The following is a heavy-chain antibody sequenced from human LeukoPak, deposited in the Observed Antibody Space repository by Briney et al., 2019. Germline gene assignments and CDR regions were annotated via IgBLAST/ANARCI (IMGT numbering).Heavy chain of an antibody. J-gene: IGHJ4*02. V-gene: IGHV1-69*04. CDR1: GGTFSSYA. CDR2: IIPILGIA. CDR3: ARAVLSYYDSSGYYRLDY. D-gene: IGHD3-22*01. Sequence: ASVKVSCKASGGTFSSYAISWVRQAPGQGLEWMGRIIPILGIANYAQKFQGRVTITADKSTSTAYMELSSLRSEDTAVYYCARAVLSYYDSSGYYRLDYWGQGTLVTVSS.